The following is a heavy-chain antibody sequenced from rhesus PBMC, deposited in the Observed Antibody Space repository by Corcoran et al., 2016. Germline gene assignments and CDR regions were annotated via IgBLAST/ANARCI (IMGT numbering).Heavy chain of an antibody. CDR2: ITYSGST. V-gene: IGHV4-122*02. CDR1: GGSIRSGYSY. D-gene: IGHD2-21*01. J-gene: IGHJ4*01. Sequence: QVQLQESGPGLVKPSETLSLTCAVSGGSIRSGYSYWSWIRQPPGKGLEWIGYITYSGSTSYNPSLKSRVTMSRDTSKNQFSLKLSSGTAADTAVYYCARTYGTGSGCYPFDYWGQGVLVTVSS. CDR3: ARTYGTGSGCYPFDY.